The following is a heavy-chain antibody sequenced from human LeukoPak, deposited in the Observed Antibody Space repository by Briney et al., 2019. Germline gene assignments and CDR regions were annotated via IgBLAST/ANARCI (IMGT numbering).Heavy chain of an antibody. V-gene: IGHV4-34*01. D-gene: IGHD2-2*01. J-gene: IGHJ5*02. CDR3: VRGRYCSSTDCYNWFDP. CDR1: GGSFNDFY. Sequence: SETLSLTCAVYGGSFNDFYWTWIRQTPGKGLEWIGEINHTGSATYSSSLKSRVIMSADTSKNQFSLKLTSVTAADTAMYYCVRGRYCSSTDCYNWFDPWGRGTPVTVFS. CDR2: INHTGSA.